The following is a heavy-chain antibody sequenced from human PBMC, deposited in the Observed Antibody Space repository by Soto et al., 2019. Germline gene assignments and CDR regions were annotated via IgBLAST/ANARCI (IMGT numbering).Heavy chain of an antibody. Sequence: SXKVSFKAAGGTXNSYASRWVRQAPGQGLEWMGGIIPIFGTANYAQKFQGRVTITADESTSTAYIELSSMRSEDTAVYYCARFMVPNWFDPWGQGTLVTVSS. D-gene: IGHD3-10*01. CDR2: IIPIFGTA. CDR3: ARFMVPNWFDP. CDR1: GGTXNSYA. V-gene: IGHV1-69*13. J-gene: IGHJ5*02.